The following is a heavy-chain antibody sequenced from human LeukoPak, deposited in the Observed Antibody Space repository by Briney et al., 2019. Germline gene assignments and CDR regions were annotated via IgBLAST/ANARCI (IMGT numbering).Heavy chain of an antibody. D-gene: IGHD1-26*01. Sequence: SKTLSLTCTVSGGSISGYYWSWIRQPAGKGLEWIGRIYSSGSTNDNPSLRSRVTMLVDTSKIQFSLRLSSVTAADTAVYYCARAIVGEPRGAFDIWGQGTMVTVSS. CDR3: ARAIVGEPRGAFDI. V-gene: IGHV4-4*07. CDR1: GGSISGYY. J-gene: IGHJ3*02. CDR2: IYSSGST.